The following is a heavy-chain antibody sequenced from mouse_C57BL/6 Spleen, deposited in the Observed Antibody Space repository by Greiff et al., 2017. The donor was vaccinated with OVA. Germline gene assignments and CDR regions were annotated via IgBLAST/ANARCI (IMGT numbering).Heavy chain of an antibody. V-gene: IGHV2-5*01. CDR3: AKNGYGSSYGYFDV. J-gene: IGHJ1*03. D-gene: IGHD1-1*01. CDR2: IWRGGST. Sequence: VKLMESGPGLVQPSQSLSITCTVSGFSLTSYGVHWVRQSPGKGLEWLGVIWRGGSTDYNAAFMSRLSITKDNSKSQVFFKMNSLQADDTAIYYCAKNGYGSSYGYFDVWGTGTTVTVSS. CDR1: GFSLTSYG.